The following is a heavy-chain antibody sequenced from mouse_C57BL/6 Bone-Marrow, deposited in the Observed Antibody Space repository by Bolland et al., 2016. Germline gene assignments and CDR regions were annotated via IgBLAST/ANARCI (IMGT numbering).Heavy chain of an antibody. V-gene: IGHV1-55*01. D-gene: IGHD3-1*01. CDR2: IYPGSGST. J-gene: IGHJ3*01. CDR3: ARATARRMAY. Sequence: IYPGSGSTNYNEKFKSKATLTVDTSSSTAYMQLSSLTSEDSAVYYCARATARRMAYWGQGT.